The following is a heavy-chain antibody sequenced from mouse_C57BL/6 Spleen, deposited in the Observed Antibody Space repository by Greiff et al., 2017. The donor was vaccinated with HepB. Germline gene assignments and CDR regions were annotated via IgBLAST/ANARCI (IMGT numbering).Heavy chain of an antibody. J-gene: IGHJ4*01. Sequence: DVKLVESGGGLVKPGGSLKLSCAASGFTFSDYGMHWVRQAPEKGLEWVAYISSGSSTIYYADTVKGRFTISRDNAKNTLFLQMTSLRSEDTAMYYCARPLTGTFAMDYWGQGTSVTVSS. CDR1: GFTFSDYG. CDR3: ARPLTGTFAMDY. CDR2: ISSGSSTI. D-gene: IGHD4-1*01. V-gene: IGHV5-17*01.